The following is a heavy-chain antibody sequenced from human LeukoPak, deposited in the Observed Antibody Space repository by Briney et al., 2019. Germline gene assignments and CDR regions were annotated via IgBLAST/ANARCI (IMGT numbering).Heavy chain of an antibody. CDR3: AKAGIGVVGYFDY. J-gene: IGHJ4*02. V-gene: IGHV3-23*01. CDR2: IRGSGGGT. Sequence: GGSLRLSCAASGFTFSNYGIHWVRQAPGKGLEWVSTIRGSGGGTYYADSVKGRFTISRDNSKNTLYLQMNSLRDEDTALYYCAKAGIGVVGYFDYWGQGTLVTVSS. CDR1: GFTFSNYG. D-gene: IGHD6-19*01.